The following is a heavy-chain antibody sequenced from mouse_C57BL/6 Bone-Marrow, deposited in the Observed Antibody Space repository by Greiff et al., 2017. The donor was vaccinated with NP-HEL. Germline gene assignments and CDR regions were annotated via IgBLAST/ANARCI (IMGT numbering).Heavy chain of an antibody. V-gene: IGHV1-81*01. Sequence: QVQLQQSGAELARPGASVKLSCKASGYTFTSYGISWVKQRTGQGLEWIGEIYPRSGNTYYNEKFKGKATLTADKSSSTAYMELRSLTSEDSAVYFGAKDSRYWFAYWGQGTLVTVSA. CDR1: GYTFTSYG. CDR2: IYPRSGNT. D-gene: IGHD1-1*01. J-gene: IGHJ3*01. CDR3: AKDSRYWFAY.